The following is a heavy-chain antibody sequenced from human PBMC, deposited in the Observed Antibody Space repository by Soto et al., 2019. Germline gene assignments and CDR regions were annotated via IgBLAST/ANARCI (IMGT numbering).Heavy chain of an antibody. CDR1: GGSVSSGSYY. V-gene: IGHV4-61*01. J-gene: IGHJ4*02. D-gene: IGHD4-17*01. CDR3: AVDYGGNSGFDY. Sequence: QVQLQESGPGLVKPSETLSLTCTVSGGSVSSGSYYWSWIRQPPGKGLEWIGYIYYSGSTNYNPSLKSRVTISVDTSKNQFSLKLSFVTAADTAVYYCAVDYGGNSGFDYWGQGTLVTVSS. CDR2: IYYSGST.